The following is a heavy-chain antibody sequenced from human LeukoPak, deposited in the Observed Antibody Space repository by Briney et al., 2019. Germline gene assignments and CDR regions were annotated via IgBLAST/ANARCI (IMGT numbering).Heavy chain of an antibody. J-gene: IGHJ5*02. CDR2: ISSSSSTI. CDR1: GFTFSSYS. Sequence: PGGSLRLSCAASGFTFSSYSMNRVRQAPGKGLEWVSYISSSSSTIYYADSVKGRFTISRDNSKNTLYLQMNSLRAEDTAVYYCAKFSRASYSSGRYNWFDPWGQGTLVTVSS. CDR3: AKFSRASYSSGRYNWFDP. D-gene: IGHD6-19*01. V-gene: IGHV3-48*01.